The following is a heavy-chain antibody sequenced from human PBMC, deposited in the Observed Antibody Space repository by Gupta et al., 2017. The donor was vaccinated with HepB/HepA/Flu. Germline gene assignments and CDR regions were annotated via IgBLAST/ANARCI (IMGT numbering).Heavy chain of an antibody. CDR1: GYTFTGYY. CDR3: AIGYSSSPGVDY. J-gene: IGHJ4*02. V-gene: IGHV1-2*04. Sequence: QVQLVQSGAAVKKPGASVKVYCKASGYTFTGYYMHWVRQAPGQGLEWMGWINPNSGGTNYAQKFQGWVTMTRDTSISPAYMELSRLGSDDTAVYCCAIGYSSSPGVDYWGQGPLVAVSS. CDR2: INPNSGGT. D-gene: IGHD6-6*01.